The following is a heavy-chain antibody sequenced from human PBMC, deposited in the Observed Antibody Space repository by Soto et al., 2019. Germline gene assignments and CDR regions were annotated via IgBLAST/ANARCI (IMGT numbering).Heavy chain of an antibody. J-gene: IGHJ4*02. D-gene: IGHD6-6*01. CDR3: ARATVEYMLDY. Sequence: PSETLSLTCTVSGGSISSGDYYWSWIRQPPGKGLEWIGYIYYSGSTYYNPSLKSRVTISVDTSKNQFSLKLSSVTAADTAVYYCARATVEYMLDYWGQGTLVTVSS. CDR2: IYYSGST. CDR1: GGSISSGDYY. V-gene: IGHV4-30-4*01.